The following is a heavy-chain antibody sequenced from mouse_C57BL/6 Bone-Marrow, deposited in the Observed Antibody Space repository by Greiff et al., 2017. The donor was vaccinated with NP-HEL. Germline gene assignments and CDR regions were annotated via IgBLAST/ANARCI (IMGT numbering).Heavy chain of an antibody. CDR2: IWSGGST. D-gene: IGHD1-1*01. CDR3: ARNPLYYYGSSYEYFDV. V-gene: IGHV2-2*01. J-gene: IGHJ1*03. CDR1: GFSLTSYG. Sequence: VSGFSLTSYGVHWVRQSPGKGLEWLGVIWSGGSTDYNAAFISRLSISKDNSKSQVFFKMNSLQADDTAIYYCARNPLYYYGSSYEYFDVWGTGTTVTVSS.